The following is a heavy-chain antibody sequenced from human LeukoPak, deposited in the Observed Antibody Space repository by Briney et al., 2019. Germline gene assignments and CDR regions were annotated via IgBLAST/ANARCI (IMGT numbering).Heavy chain of an antibody. J-gene: IGHJ4*02. Sequence: GGSPRLSCAASGFTFRTYWMSSGPEAPGKGLGWGANIKQDGIEKYYVDSVKGRFTISRDNAKNSLYLQVNSLRAEDTAVYYCARDISRMYSSYDYWGQGALVTLSP. CDR3: ARDISRMYSSYDY. D-gene: IGHD6-19*01. CDR2: IKQDGIEK. CDR1: GFTFRTYW. V-gene: IGHV3-7*01.